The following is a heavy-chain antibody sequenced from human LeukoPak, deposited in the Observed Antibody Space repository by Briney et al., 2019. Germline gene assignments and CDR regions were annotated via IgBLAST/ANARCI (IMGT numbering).Heavy chain of an antibody. CDR2: IIPIFGTA. J-gene: IGHJ3*02. CDR3: ASPVPIFGATAGGVDDDAFDI. V-gene: IGHV1-69*05. D-gene: IGHD3-3*01. CDR1: GGTFSSYA. Sequence: SVKVSCKASGGTFSSYAISWVRQAPGQGLEWMGGIIPIFGTANYAQKCQGRVTITTDESTSTAYMELSSLRSEDTAVYYCASPVPIFGATAGGVDDDAFDIWGQGTMVTVSS.